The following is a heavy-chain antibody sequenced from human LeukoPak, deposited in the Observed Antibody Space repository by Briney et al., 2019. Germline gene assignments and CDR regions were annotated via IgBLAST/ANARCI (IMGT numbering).Heavy chain of an antibody. CDR2: ISSSSSYI. D-gene: IGHD2-15*01. CDR1: GFTFSSYS. J-gene: IGHJ4*02. V-gene: IGHV3-21*01. CDR3: AAAESGVSVPFDY. Sequence: GGSLRLSCAASGFTFSSYSMNWVRQAPGKGLEWVSSISSSSSYIYYADSVKGRFTISRDNAKNSLYLQMNSLRAEDTAVYYCAAAESGVSVPFDYWGQGTLVTVSS.